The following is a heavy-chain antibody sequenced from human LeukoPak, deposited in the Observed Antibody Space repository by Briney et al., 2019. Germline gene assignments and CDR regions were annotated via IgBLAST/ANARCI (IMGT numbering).Heavy chain of an antibody. J-gene: IGHJ4*02. CDR3: AQWSRYFDY. V-gene: IGHV1-46*01. CDR1: GYTFTSYY. CDR2: INPSGGST. D-gene: IGHD1-26*01. Sequence: ASVKVSCKASGYTFTSYYMHWVRQAPGQGLEWMGIINPSGGSTSYAQKFQGRVTMTRDMSTSTVYMELSSLRAEDTALYFCAQWSRYFDYWGQGTLVTVSS.